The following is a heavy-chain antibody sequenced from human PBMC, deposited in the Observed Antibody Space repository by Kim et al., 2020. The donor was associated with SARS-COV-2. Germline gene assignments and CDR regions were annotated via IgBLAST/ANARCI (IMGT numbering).Heavy chain of an antibody. CDR1: GYTLTELS. Sequence: ASVKVSCKVSGYTLTELSMHWVRQAPGKGLEWMGGFDPEDGETIYAQKFQGRVTMTEDTSTDTAYMELSSLRSEDTAVYYCATDRRLAAMGPPYYYGMDVWGQGTTVTVSS. CDR3: ATDRRLAAMGPPYYYGMDV. J-gene: IGHJ6*02. CDR2: FDPEDGET. V-gene: IGHV1-24*01. D-gene: IGHD2-2*01.